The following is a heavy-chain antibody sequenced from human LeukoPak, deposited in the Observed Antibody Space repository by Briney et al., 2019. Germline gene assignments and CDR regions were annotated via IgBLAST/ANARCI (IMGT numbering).Heavy chain of an antibody. CDR1: GGSFSGYY. J-gene: IGHJ6*02. V-gene: IGHV4-34*01. CDR2: INHSGST. Sequence: SETLSLTCAVYGGSFSGYYWSWIRQPPGKGLEWIGEINHSGSTNYNPSPKSRVTISVDTSKNQFSLKLSSVTAADTAVYYCARGLSRYSSSWSHYYYYGMDVWGQGTTVTVSS. CDR3: ARGLSRYSSSWSHYYYYGMDV. D-gene: IGHD6-13*01.